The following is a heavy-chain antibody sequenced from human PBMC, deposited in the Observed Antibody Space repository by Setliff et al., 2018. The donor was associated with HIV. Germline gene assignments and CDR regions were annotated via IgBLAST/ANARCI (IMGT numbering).Heavy chain of an antibody. J-gene: IGHJ4*02. D-gene: IGHD3-10*01. CDR1: GYKFNIFG. V-gene: IGHV1-18*01. CDR3: ARTEAYNNYEDY. CDR2: ISGNNRIT. Sequence: ASVKVSCKTSGYKFNIFGVSWVRQAPGQGLEWMGWISGNNRITYYAQNFQSRVTLTTDTSTSTSNMELRSLRSDDTAVYYCARTEAYNNYEDYRGQGTQVTVSS.